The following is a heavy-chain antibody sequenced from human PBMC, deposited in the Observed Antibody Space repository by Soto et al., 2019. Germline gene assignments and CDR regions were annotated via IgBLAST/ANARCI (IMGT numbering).Heavy chain of an antibody. J-gene: IGHJ4*02. Sequence: QVQLVESGGGVVQPGRSLRLSCAASGFTFSRYGMHWVRQAPGKGLEWVAVISYDGSNKYYADSVKGRFTISRDNSKNTLYLQMNSLRAEDTAVYYCAKALGSSSSGDYWGQGTLVTVSS. CDR1: GFTFSRYG. CDR3: AKALGSSSSGDY. V-gene: IGHV3-30*18. D-gene: IGHD6-6*01. CDR2: ISYDGSNK.